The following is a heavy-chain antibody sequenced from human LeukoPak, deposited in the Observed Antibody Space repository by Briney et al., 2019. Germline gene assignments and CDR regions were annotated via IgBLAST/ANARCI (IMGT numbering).Heavy chain of an antibody. V-gene: IGHV3-30*02. CDR1: GFSFSSYG. CDR3: ARDQIGRVGATSSDY. Sequence: GGSLRLSCAASGFSFSSYGMHWVRQAPGKGLEWVAFIRSDGDNKYYADSVKGRFTISRDNAKNSLYLQMNSLRAEDTAVYYCARDQIGRVGATSSDYWGQGILVTVSS. J-gene: IGHJ4*02. CDR2: IRSDGDNK. D-gene: IGHD1-26*01.